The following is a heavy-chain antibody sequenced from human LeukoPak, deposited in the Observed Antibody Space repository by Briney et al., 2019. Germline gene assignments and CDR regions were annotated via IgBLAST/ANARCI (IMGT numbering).Heavy chain of an antibody. D-gene: IGHD3-10*01. V-gene: IGHV4-59*08. J-gene: IGHJ3*02. Sequence: SETLSLTCTVSGGSISSYYWSWIRQPPGKGLEWIGYIYYSGSTNYNPSLKSRVTISVDTSKNQFSLKLSSVTAADTAVYYCARHDGSGSYYANDAFDIWGQGTMVTVSS. CDR3: ARHDGSGSYYANDAFDI. CDR2: IYYSGST. CDR1: GGSISSYY.